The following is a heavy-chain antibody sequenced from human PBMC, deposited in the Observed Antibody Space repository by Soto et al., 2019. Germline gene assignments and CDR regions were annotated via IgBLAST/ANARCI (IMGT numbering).Heavy chain of an antibody. CDR2: IKSKSDDETT. Sequence: EVQLGESGGGLVKPGGSLRLSCTASGVTFSNVWMNWVRQAPGKVLEWVGRIKSKSDDETTDYAAPVKGRFNISRDDSKNTLYLQMNILNTEDTAVYYCTTGLTYYYDTSGHYWAGAMDVWGQGITVTGSS. D-gene: IGHD3-22*01. J-gene: IGHJ6*02. V-gene: IGHV3-15*01. CDR1: GVTFSNVW. CDR3: TTGLTYYYDTSGHYWAGAMDV.